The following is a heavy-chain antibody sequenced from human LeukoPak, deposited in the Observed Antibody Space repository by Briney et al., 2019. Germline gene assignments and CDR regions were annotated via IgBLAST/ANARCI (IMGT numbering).Heavy chain of an antibody. CDR1: GFTFSSYD. CDR2: IGTAGDT. D-gene: IGHD3-10*01. J-gene: IGHJ3*02. V-gene: IGHV3-13*04. Sequence: PGGSLRLSCAASGFTFSSYDMHWVRQGTGKGLEWVSAIGTAGDTYYPGSVKVRFTTSRENAKHSLYLQMNSLRVGDTAVYYCARGRGWGTFDIWGQGTMVTVSS. CDR3: ARGRGWGTFDI.